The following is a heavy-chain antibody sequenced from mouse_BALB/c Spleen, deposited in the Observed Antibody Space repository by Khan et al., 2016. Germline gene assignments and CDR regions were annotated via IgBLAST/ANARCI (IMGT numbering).Heavy chain of an antibody. CDR3: ARYRYYYGSSRYFDV. D-gene: IGHD1-1*01. CDR2: INTYSGES. Sequence: QIQLVQSGPELKKPGKTVKISCKASGYTFTNYGMNWVKQAPGKGLKWMGWINTYSGESTYADDFKGRFAFSLETSANTAYLQSNNLKNEDTATDFCARYRYYYGSSRYFDVWGAGTTVTVSS. V-gene: IGHV9-3-1*01. J-gene: IGHJ1*01. CDR1: GYTFTNYG.